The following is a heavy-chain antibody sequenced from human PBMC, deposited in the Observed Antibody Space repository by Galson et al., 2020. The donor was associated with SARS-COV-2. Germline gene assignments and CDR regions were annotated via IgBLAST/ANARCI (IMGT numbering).Heavy chain of an antibody. CDR1: GFTFSSYG. CDR3: ARVVLRSWAFDY. V-gene: IGHV3-33*01. D-gene: IGHD3-22*01. J-gene: IGHJ4*02. Sequence: GGSLRLSCAASGFTFSSYGMHWVRQAPGKGLEWVAVIWYDGSNKYYADSVKGRFTISRDNSKNTPYLQMNSLRAEDTAVYYCARVVLRSWAFDYWGQGTLVTVSS. CDR2: IWYDGSNK.